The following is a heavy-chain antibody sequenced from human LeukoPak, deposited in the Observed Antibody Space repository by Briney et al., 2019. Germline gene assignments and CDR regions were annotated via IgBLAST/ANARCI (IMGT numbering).Heavy chain of an antibody. Sequence: GGSLRLSCAVSGFNLNSYAMHWVRHAPGKGLEWVAVIRHDETNSFYAGSVQGRFTISRDTSKKLLYLQMNSLRVEDTAVYYCAKEYTPSSPLGELDSWGQGTLVTVSS. V-gene: IGHV3-30*02. CDR2: IRHDETNS. D-gene: IGHD6-6*01. CDR3: AKEYTPSSPLGELDS. J-gene: IGHJ4*02. CDR1: GFNLNSYA.